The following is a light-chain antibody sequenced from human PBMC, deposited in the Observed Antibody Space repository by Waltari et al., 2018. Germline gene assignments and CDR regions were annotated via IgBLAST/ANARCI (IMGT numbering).Light chain of an antibody. J-gene: IGKJ1*01. V-gene: IGKV3-20*01. CDR2: GAS. CDR1: QSVGRT. CDR3: QHYLRLPVA. Sequence: EIVLTQSPGTLSLSPGERAIVSCRASQSVGRTLAWYQQKPGQAPRLLIYGASIRATGIPDGCMGSWSGTECSLTISGLEPEDSAVYYCQHYLRLPVAFGQGTKVEFK.